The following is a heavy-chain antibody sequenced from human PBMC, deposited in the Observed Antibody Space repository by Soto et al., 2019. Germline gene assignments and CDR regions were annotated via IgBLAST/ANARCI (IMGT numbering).Heavy chain of an antibody. J-gene: IGHJ4*02. CDR3: ARDLAKGGGSAGFDY. CDR2: INPKSGGT. CDR1: GYTFIVYY. D-gene: IGHD1-26*01. V-gene: IGHV1-2*02. Sequence: ASVKVSCKASGYTFIVYYMHWVRHAPGQGLEWMGWINPKSGGTMYPQKFQGRVTMTWDTSISTAYMALTRLRSDDTAVYYCARDLAKGGGSAGFDYWGQGSLVTVSA.